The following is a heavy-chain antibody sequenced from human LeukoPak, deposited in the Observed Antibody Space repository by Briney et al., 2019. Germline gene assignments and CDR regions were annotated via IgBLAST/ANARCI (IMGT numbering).Heavy chain of an antibody. CDR2: FDPENDER. J-gene: IGHJ4*02. CDR1: GHPLSEWP. Sequence: ASVRVSCKVSGHPLSEWPMYWVRQAPGKGLEWMGGFDPENDERIYARIFRGRLTMTEDTSTDTAYMELSRPRSEDTAVYYCATKMTTIVLDSWGQGTLVTVSS. D-gene: IGHD5-24*01. V-gene: IGHV1-24*01. CDR3: ATKMTTIVLDS.